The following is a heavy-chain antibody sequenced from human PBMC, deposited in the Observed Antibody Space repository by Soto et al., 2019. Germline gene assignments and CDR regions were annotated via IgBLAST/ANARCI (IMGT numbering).Heavy chain of an antibody. CDR2: IYHSGST. CDR3: ARDPRGGNYVYSYSYGMDV. J-gene: IGHJ6*04. Sequence: PSETLSLTCAVSGGSISSSNWWSWVRQPPGKGLEWIGEIYHSGSTNYNPSLKSRVTISVDKYKNQFSLKLSSVTAADTAVYYCARDPRGGNYVYSYSYGMDVWAKGTTVTVS. V-gene: IGHV4-4*02. CDR1: GGSISSSNW. D-gene: IGHD1-7*01.